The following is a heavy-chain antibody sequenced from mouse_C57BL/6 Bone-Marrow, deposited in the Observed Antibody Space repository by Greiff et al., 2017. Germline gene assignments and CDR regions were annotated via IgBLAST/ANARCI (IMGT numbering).Heavy chain of an antibody. V-gene: IGHV1-54*01. Sequence: QVQLQQSGAELVRPGTSVKVSCKASGYAFTNYLIEWVKQRPGQGLEWIGVINPGSGGTNYNEKFKGKATLTADKSSSTAYMQLSSLTSEDSAVYFCAREGGYYCDSSYWDGAMDYWGQGTSVTVSS. CDR1: GYAFTNYL. CDR2: INPGSGGT. D-gene: IGHD1-1*01. J-gene: IGHJ4*01. CDR3: AREGGYYCDSSYWDGAMDY.